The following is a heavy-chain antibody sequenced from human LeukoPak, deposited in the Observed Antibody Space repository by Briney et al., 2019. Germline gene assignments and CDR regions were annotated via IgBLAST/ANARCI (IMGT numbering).Heavy chain of an antibody. V-gene: IGHV4-59*11. CDR2: VSYSGST. J-gene: IGHJ3*02. CDR1: SGSISSHH. D-gene: IGHD3-10*01. CDR3: ARTFHYYGSGSYLFDAFDI. Sequence: PSETLSLTCAVSSGSISSHHWSWIRQPPGKGLEWIGYVSYSGSTNYNPSLKSRVTISVDTSKNQFSLKLSSVTAADTAVYYCARTFHYYGSGSYLFDAFDIWGQGTMVTVSS.